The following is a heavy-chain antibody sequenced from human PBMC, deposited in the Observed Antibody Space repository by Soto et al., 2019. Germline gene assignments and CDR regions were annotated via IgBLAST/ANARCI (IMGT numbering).Heavy chain of an antibody. CDR1: GFTLSSYA. CDR2: ISTNGGNT. V-gene: IGHV3-64D*08. D-gene: IGHD5-18*01. CDR3: AREGYEGIQLWLAYFDY. Sequence: GGSLRLSCSASGFTLSSYAMHWVRQAPGKGLEYVLAISTNGGNTYYADSVKGRFTISGDNSKNTLYLLMSSLRAEDTAVYYCAREGYEGIQLWLAYFDYWGQGTLVTVSS. J-gene: IGHJ4*02.